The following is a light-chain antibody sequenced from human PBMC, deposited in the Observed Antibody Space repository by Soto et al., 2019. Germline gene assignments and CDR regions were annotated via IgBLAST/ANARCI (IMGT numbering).Light chain of an antibody. CDR2: GVT. CDR1: SSDIGGYNY. V-gene: IGLV2-14*01. CDR3: ISYTSSAAYV. J-gene: IGLJ1*01. Sequence: QSALTQPASVSGSPGQSITISCTGTSSDIGGYNYVSWYQHHPGKAPKLMIYGVTNRPSGVSNRFSGSKSGNTASLTISGLQPEDEADYYCISYTSSAAYVFGTGTQLTVL.